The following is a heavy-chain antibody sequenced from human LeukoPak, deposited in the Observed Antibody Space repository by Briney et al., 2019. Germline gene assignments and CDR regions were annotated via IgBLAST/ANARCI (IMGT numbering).Heavy chain of an antibody. CDR1: GFTFSSYW. D-gene: IGHD4-17*01. J-gene: IGHJ4*02. V-gene: IGHV3-7*01. CDR2: IRQDGSQK. CDR3: ARESGSVTSEVDFDY. Sequence: GGSLRLSCAASGFTFSSYWMSWVRQAPGKGLEWVATIRQDGSQKYYVDSVKGRFTISRDNTKNSLYLQMNSLRAEDTAVYYCARESGSVTSEVDFDYWGQGTLVTVSS.